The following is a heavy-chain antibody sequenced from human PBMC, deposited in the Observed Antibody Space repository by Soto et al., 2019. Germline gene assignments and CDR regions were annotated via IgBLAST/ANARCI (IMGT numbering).Heavy chain of an antibody. CDR1: GFTFSSYT. V-gene: IGHV3-23*01. D-gene: IGHD3-10*01. CDR3: SKSAVQVWFEYFDY. Sequence: DVQLSQSGGGFVQPGGSLRLSCAASGFTFSSYTMSWVRQVPGKGLEWVSGIGGSGDSRYYADSVKGRFTISRDNSKNTLYLQMNSLRPEDTAVYYCSKSAVQVWFEYFDYWGQGSQVTVSS. CDR2: IGGSGDSR. J-gene: IGHJ4*02.